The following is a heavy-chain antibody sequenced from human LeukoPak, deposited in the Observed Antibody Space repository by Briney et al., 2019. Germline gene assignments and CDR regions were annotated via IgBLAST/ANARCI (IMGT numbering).Heavy chain of an antibody. J-gene: IGHJ3*02. CDR2: IYYSGST. CDR3: ARDADYGDYLDAFDI. CDR1: GGSFSSYY. D-gene: IGHD4-17*01. Sequence: SETLSLTCAVYGGSFSSYYWSWIRQPPGKGLEWIGYIYYSGSTNYNPSLKSRVTISVDTSKNQFSLKLSSVTAADTAVYYCARDADYGDYLDAFDIWGQGTMVTVSS. V-gene: IGHV4-59*01.